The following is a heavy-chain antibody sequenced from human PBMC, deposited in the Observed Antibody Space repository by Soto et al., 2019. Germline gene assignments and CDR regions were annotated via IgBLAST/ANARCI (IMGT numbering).Heavy chain of an antibody. J-gene: IGHJ5*02. V-gene: IGHV4-61*01. CDR3: ARADGREFDYDDVWGTRGDWFDP. D-gene: IGHD3-16*01. CDR1: GASVTSGLYY. CDR2: IYDGGGS. Sequence: SETLSLTCSVSGASVTSGLYYWTWIRQPPGRGLEWMGFIYDGGGSNYSPSLRGRVTMSVDSSKNQFSLNLTSVTAADTAVYYCARADGREFDYDDVWGTRGDWFDPWGQGTLVTVSS.